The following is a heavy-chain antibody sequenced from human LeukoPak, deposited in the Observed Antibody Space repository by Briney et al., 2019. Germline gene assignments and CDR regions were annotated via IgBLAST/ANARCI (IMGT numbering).Heavy chain of an antibody. CDR1: GYTFTTYG. V-gene: IGHV1-18*04. CDR3: ARDRDRMVQGVTALFDY. CDR2: NSGSNGNT. Sequence: ASVKVSCKTSGYTFTTYGISWVRQAPGQGLEWMGWNSGSNGNTKYAQKVQGRVTMTTDTSTTTAYMEVRSLRSDDTAVYYCARDRDRMVQGVTALFDYWGQGTLVTVSS. D-gene: IGHD3-10*01. J-gene: IGHJ4*02.